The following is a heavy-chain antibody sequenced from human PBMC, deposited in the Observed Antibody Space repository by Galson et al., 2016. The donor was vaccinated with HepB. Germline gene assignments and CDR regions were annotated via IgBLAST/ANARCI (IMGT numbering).Heavy chain of an antibody. Sequence: SETLSLTCDIYDSALSDYYWTWVRQAPGKGLEWIGEIHPYGDNNFSPSLASRVVMSLDTSKSQFSLTLSSVTAADTAEYYCSRGKDDSKSGRFWGQGTLVTVSA. V-gene: IGHV4-34*01. CDR2: IHPYGDN. J-gene: IGHJ4*02. CDR3: SRGKDDSKSGRF. CDR1: DSALSDYY. D-gene: IGHD3-16*01.